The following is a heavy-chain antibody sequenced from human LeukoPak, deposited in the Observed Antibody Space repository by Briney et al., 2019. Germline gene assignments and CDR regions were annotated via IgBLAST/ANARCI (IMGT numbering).Heavy chain of an antibody. Sequence: PSETLSLTCFVSGGFITSYYWSWIRQPAGKGPEWIGRIYTHGTTNYNPSLKSRVTMSIDTSKNQFSLRLSSVTAADTAVYYCARGEGTTNFEYWGQGTLVTVSS. CDR2: IYTHGTT. J-gene: IGHJ4*02. V-gene: IGHV4-4*07. CDR1: GGFITSYY. D-gene: IGHD4-17*01. CDR3: ARGEGTTNFEY.